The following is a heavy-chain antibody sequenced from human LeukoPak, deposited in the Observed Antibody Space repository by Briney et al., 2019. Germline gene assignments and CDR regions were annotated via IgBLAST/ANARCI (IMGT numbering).Heavy chain of an antibody. Sequence: PGRSLRLSCAASGFTSSSYAMHWVRQAPGKGLEWVAVISYDGSNKYYADSVKGRFTISRDNSKNTLYLQMNSLRAEDTAVYYCARDVDTDSYYFDYWGQGTLVTVSS. CDR3: ARDVDTDSYYFDY. V-gene: IGHV3-30-3*01. D-gene: IGHD5-18*01. CDR1: GFTSSSYA. CDR2: ISYDGSNK. J-gene: IGHJ4*02.